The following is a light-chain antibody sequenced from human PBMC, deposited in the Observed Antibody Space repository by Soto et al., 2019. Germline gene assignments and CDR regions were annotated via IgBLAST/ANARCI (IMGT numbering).Light chain of an antibody. CDR2: GAS. CDR1: QSVSSN. Sequence: EIVMTQSPATLSVSPGERATLSCRASQSVSSNLAWYQQNPGQAPRLLIYGASTRATGIPARFSGSGSGTEFTLTVSSLQSEDFALYYCQQYNNWRPYTFGQGTKLEIK. J-gene: IGKJ2*01. V-gene: IGKV3-15*01. CDR3: QQYNNWRPYT.